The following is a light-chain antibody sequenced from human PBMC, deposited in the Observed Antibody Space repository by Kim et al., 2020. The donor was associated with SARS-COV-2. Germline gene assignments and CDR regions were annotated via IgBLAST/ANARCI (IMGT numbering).Light chain of an antibody. CDR3: SSYTSSSTRV. V-gene: IGLV2-14*03. J-gene: IGLJ3*02. CDR2: DVS. CDR1: SSDVGGYNY. Sequence: QSTTISCTGTSSDVGGYNYVSWYQQHPGKAPKLMIYDVSNRPSGVSNRFSGSKSGNTASLTISGLQAEDEADYYCSSYTSSSTRVFGGGTKVTVL.